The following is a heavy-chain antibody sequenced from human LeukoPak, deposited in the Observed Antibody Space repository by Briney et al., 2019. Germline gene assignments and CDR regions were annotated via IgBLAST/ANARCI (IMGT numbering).Heavy chain of an antibody. CDR3: ASEHSGRNAFDI. J-gene: IGHJ3*02. V-gene: IGHV3-30-3*01. CDR1: GFTFSNSA. Sequence: GGSLRLSCAASGFTFSNSAMHWVRQAPGKGLEWVALISYDGNNKYYADSVKGRFTISRDNSKNTLYLQMSSLRAEDTAVYYCASEHSGRNAFDIWGQGTMVTVSS. D-gene: IGHD1-26*01. CDR2: ISYDGNNK.